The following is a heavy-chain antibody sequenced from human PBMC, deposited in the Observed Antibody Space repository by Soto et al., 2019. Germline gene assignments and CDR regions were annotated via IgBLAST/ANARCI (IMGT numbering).Heavy chain of an antibody. Sequence: KPSDTLSLTCTVSGGSISSYYWSWIRQPPGKGLEWIGYIYYSGSTNYNPSLKSRVTISVDTSKNQFSLKLSSVTAADTAVYYCAKDRNEDYYYYGMGVWGQGTTVTVSS. CDR1: GGSISSYY. CDR3: AKDRNEDYYYYGMGV. J-gene: IGHJ6*02. V-gene: IGHV4-59*01. CDR2: IYYSGST.